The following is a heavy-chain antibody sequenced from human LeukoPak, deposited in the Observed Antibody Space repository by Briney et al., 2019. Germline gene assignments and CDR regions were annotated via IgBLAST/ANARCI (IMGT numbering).Heavy chain of an antibody. CDR2: INSDGSTT. V-gene: IGHV3-74*01. CDR3: ARVGTGSYHFDY. D-gene: IGHD1-1*01. CDR1: GFTFSNYW. J-gene: IGHJ4*02. Sequence: GGSLRLSCAASGFTFSNYWMHWVRQAPGKGLVWVSRINSDGSTTSYADSVKGRFSIPRDNAENTLFLQMNSLRAEDTAVYYCARVGTGSYHFDYWGQGTLVTVSS.